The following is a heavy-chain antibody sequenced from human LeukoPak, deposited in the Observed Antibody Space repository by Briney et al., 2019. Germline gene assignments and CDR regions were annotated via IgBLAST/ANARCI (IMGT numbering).Heavy chain of an antibody. Sequence: DSVKGRFTISRDNSKNTLYLQMNSLRAEDTAVYYCAKDRLLAQYYYGSSGQAFDYWGQGTLVTVSS. V-gene: IGHV3-30*02. D-gene: IGHD3-22*01. J-gene: IGHJ4*02. CDR3: AKDRLLAQYYYGSSGQAFDY.